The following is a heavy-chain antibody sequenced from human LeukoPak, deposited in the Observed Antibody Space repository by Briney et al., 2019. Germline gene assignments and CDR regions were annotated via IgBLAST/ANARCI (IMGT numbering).Heavy chain of an antibody. Sequence: ASVTVSFKASGYTFTIYGISWVRQAPGQGREWMGWISAYNGNTNYAQKLQGRVTMTTDTSTSTAYMELRSLRSADTAVYYCARTALRDGSGSYRFDYWGQGTLVTVSS. CDR1: GYTFTIYG. V-gene: IGHV1-18*01. J-gene: IGHJ4*02. CDR3: ARTALRDGSGSYRFDY. D-gene: IGHD3-10*01. CDR2: ISAYNGNT.